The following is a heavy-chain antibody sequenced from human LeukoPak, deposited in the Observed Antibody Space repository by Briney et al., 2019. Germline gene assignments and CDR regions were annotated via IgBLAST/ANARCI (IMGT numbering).Heavy chain of an antibody. CDR2: ISGSGGST. Sequence: GGSLRLPCAASGFTFSSYAMSWVRQAPGKGLEWVSAISGSGGSTYYADSVKGRFTISRDNSKNTLYLQMNSLRAEDTAVYYCAKGGYCSSTSCYLYDAFDIWGQGTMVTVSS. CDR1: GFTFSSYA. J-gene: IGHJ3*02. CDR3: AKGGYCSSTSCYLYDAFDI. D-gene: IGHD2-2*01. V-gene: IGHV3-23*01.